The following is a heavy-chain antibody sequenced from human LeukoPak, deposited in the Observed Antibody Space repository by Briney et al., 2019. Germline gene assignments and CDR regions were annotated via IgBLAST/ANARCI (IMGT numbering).Heavy chain of an antibody. J-gene: IGHJ4*02. V-gene: IGHV3-21*01. CDR3: AIADYYNTSGPFCY. CDR1: GFTFSSHG. D-gene: IGHD3-22*01. CDR2: ISYNSNEI. Sequence: GGSLRLSCAGSGFTFSSHGMKWVRQAPGKGLEWVSFISYNSNEIFYADSVKGRFTIYRDNAKNSLYLQMNSLRADDTAVYYCAIADYYNTSGPFCYWGPGTLVTFSS.